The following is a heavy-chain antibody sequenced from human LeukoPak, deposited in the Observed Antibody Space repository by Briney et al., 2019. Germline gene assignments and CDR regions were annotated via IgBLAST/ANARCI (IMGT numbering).Heavy chain of an antibody. D-gene: IGHD3-10*01. J-gene: IGHJ4*02. CDR1: GFTFSSYA. Sequence: GGSLRLSCAASGFTFSSYAMSWVRQAPGKGLESVSAISGSCGSTYYADSVKGRFTISRDNSKNTLYLQMNSLRAEDTAIYYCAKDELLWFGELAGIPYWGQGTLVTVSS. CDR2: ISGSCGST. CDR3: AKDELLWFGELAGIPY. V-gene: IGHV3-23*01.